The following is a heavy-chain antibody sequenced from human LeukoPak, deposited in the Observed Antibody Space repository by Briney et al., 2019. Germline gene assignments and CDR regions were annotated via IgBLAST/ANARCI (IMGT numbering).Heavy chain of an antibody. V-gene: IGHV1-46*01. CDR2: INPSGGST. Sequence: ASVRVSCKASGYTFTSYYMHWVRQAPGQGLEWMGIINPSGGSTSYAQKFQGRVTMTRDMSTSTVYMELSSLRSEDTAVYYCARDLLRVKGAAAFDYWGQGTLVTVSS. CDR3: ARDLLRVKGAAAFDY. D-gene: IGHD6-13*01. J-gene: IGHJ4*02. CDR1: GYTFTSYY.